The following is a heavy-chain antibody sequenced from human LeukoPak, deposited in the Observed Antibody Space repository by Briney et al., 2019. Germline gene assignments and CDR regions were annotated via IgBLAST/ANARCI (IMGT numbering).Heavy chain of an antibody. V-gene: IGHV4-59*01. CDR1: GGSISSYY. D-gene: IGHD3-3*01. CDR2: VYYTGST. Sequence: SETLSLTCTVSGGSISSYYWSWVRQPPGKGLEWIGFVYYTGSTNYSPSLKSRVTISVDTSKNQFSLKLRSVTAADTAVYYCARDSLEWLLVDIWGQGTMVTVSS. J-gene: IGHJ3*02. CDR3: ARDSLEWLLVDI.